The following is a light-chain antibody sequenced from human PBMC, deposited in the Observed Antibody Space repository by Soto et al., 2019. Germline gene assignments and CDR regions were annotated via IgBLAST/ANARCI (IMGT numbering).Light chain of an antibody. J-gene: IGLJ1*01. CDR1: SSNIGNNA. V-gene: IGLV1-36*01. CDR3: AAWDDSLNGYV. CDR2: YDD. Sequence: QSVLTQPPSVSEPPRQRVTISCSGSSSNIGNNAVNWYQQLPGKAPKLLIYYDDLLPSGVSDRFSGSKSGTSASLAISGPQSEDEADYYCAAWDDSLNGYVFGTGTKVTVL.